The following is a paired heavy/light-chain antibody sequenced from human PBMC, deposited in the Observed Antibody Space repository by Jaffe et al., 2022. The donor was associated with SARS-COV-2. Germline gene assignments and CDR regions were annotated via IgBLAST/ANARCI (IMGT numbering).Heavy chain of an antibody. J-gene: IGHJ6*03. CDR3: TTVSRGSYFVFGYYYYMDV. Sequence: EVQLVESGGGLVKWGGSLRLSCAASGFSFSEAWMSWVRQAPGKGLEWVGLIKRESEGGTTDYAAPVKGRFTMSRDDSKNRLYLQMNSLKTEDTGVYYCTTVSRGSYFVFGYYYYMDVWGEGTTVTVSS. CDR2: IKRESEGGTT. CDR1: GFSFSEAW. V-gene: IGHV3-15*01. D-gene: IGHD3-16*01.
Light chain of an antibody. Sequence: DIQMTQSPSSLSASVGDRVTITCRASQTIISYLNWYQQKPGEAPTLLIYATSSLQGGVPSRFSGSGSGTDFTLTVSSLQPDDVATYYCQQSYTTPYTFGQGTKIEIK. CDR3: QQSYTTPYT. J-gene: IGKJ2*01. CDR1: QTIISY. CDR2: ATS. V-gene: IGKV1-39*01.